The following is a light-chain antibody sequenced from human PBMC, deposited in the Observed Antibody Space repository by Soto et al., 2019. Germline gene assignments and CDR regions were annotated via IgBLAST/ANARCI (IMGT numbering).Light chain of an antibody. CDR2: GAS. CDR1: QSVSKN. Sequence: EIVMTQSPATLSVSPGERATLFCRASQSVSKNLAWYQRKPGQVPRLLISGASTRAIGVPARFSGSGSGTEFTLTISSLQSEAFAVYYCQQYNNWPPTFGQGTKVEIK. J-gene: IGKJ1*01. V-gene: IGKV3-15*01. CDR3: QQYNNWPPT.